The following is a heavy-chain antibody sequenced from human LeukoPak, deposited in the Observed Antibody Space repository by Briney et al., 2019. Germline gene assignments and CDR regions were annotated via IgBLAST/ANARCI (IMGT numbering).Heavy chain of an antibody. CDR1: GFTFSNYA. J-gene: IGHJ3*02. CDR3: AKIEAAAGGSAFDI. V-gene: IGHV3-23*01. D-gene: IGHD6-13*01. CDR2: ISGSGGST. Sequence: GGSLRLSCAASGFTFSNYAMRWVRQAPGKGLEWVSAISGSGGSTYYADSVKGRFTISRDNSKNTLYLQMNSLRAEDTAVYYCAKIEAAAGGSAFDIWGQGTMVTVSS.